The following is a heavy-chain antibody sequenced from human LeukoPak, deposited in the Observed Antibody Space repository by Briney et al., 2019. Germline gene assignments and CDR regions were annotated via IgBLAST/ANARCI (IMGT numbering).Heavy chain of an antibody. CDR3: ARGQQQMYATFDY. V-gene: IGHV1-2*02. J-gene: IGHJ4*02. Sequence: ASVKVSCKASGYTFTGYYIHWVRQAPGQGLEWMGWINPNSGATNYAQKFQGRVAMTRDTSISTAYMEVSRLRSDDTTLYYCARGQQQMYATFDYGGEGTLVTVSS. CDR1: GYTFTGYY. CDR2: INPNSGAT. D-gene: IGHD6-13*01.